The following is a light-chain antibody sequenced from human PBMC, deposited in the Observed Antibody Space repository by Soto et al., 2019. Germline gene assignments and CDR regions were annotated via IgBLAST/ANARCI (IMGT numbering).Light chain of an antibody. CDR3: LPRNNYPYT. V-gene: IGKV1-17*01. CDR2: AAS. J-gene: IGKJ2*01. Sequence: DIQMTQSPSSLSASVGDRVTITCRASQGIRNDLGWFQQKPGTAPKRLIFAASSLHSGVPSRFSGSGSGTEFTLKISRLQPEDFATYYCLPRNNYPYTFGPGTKLEIK. CDR1: QGIRND.